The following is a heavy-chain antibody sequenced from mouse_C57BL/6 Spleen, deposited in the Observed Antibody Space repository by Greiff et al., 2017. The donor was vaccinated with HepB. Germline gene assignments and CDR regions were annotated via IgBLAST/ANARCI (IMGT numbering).Heavy chain of an antibody. J-gene: IGHJ3*01. CDR3: ARREGTGAWFAY. CDR2: ISDGGSYT. Sequence: EVMLVESGGGLVKPGGSLKLSCAASGFTFSSYAMSWVRQTPEKRLEWVATISDGGSYTYYPDNVKGRFTISRDNAKNNLYLQMSHLKSEDTAMYYCARREGTGAWFAYWGQGTLFTVSA. V-gene: IGHV5-4*03. D-gene: IGHD3-3*01. CDR1: GFTFSSYA.